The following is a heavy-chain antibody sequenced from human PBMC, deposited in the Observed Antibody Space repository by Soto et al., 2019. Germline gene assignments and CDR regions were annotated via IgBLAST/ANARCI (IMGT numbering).Heavy chain of an antibody. CDR3: AKQLGYCSSTSCLDYYYGMDV. V-gene: IGHV3-30*18. D-gene: IGHD2-2*01. CDR1: GFTFNNYG. CDR2: ISYDGSNK. J-gene: IGHJ6*02. Sequence: VPLVESGGGVVQPGRSLRLSCAASGFTFNNYGMHWVRQAPGKGLEWVAVISYDGSNKYYADSVKGRLTISRDNSKNTLYLQMSSLKAEDTAVYYCAKQLGYCSSTSCLDYYYGMDVWGQGTTVTVSS.